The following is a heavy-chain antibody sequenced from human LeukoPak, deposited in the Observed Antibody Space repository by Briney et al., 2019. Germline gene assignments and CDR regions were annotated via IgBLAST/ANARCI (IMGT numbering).Heavy chain of an antibody. Sequence: PGGSLRLSCAASGFTFSDYYMNWIRLAPGKGLEWVSYISSRGDIIHYAGSVKGRFTISRENAKNSLYLQMNGLRVEDTAVYYCVRPPQSYYYYYMDVWGKGTTVTVSS. CDR2: ISSRGDII. CDR1: GFTFSDYY. V-gene: IGHV3-11*01. CDR3: VRPPQSYYYYYMDV. J-gene: IGHJ6*03. D-gene: IGHD2-21*01.